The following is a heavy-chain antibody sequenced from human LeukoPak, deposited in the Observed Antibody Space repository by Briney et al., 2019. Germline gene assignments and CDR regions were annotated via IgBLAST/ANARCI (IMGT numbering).Heavy chain of an antibody. Sequence: ASVKVSCKASGYTFTNHGISWVRQAPGQGLEWMGLISTYNGDTKYAQRLQGRVTLTSDTSTNTVYMEVRSLKSDDTAVYYCARDLAFLPVPAANGWLDPWGQGTLVTVSS. V-gene: IGHV1-18*04. J-gene: IGHJ5*02. CDR1: GYTFTNHG. CDR3: ARDLAFLPVPAANGWLDP. D-gene: IGHD6-19*01. CDR2: ISTYNGDT.